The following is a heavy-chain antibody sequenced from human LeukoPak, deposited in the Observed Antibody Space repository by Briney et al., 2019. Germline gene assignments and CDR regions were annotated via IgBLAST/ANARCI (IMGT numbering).Heavy chain of an antibody. D-gene: IGHD3-3*01. CDR2: INHSGST. Sequence: SETLSLTCTVSGGSISSGGYYWSWIRQPPGKGLEWIGEINHSGSTNYNPSLKSRVTISVDTSKNQFSLKLSSVTAADTAVYYCATHDFWSGYLNYWGQGTLVTVSS. CDR1: GGSISSGGYY. CDR3: ATHDFWSGYLNY. V-gene: IGHV4-39*07. J-gene: IGHJ4*02.